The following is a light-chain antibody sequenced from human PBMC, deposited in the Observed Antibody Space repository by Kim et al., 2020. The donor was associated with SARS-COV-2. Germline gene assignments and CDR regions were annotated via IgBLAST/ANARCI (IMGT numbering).Light chain of an antibody. CDR3: SSYSSSSTLNV. J-gene: IGLJ1*01. V-gene: IGLV2-14*03. CDR1: SSDVGGYNY. CDR2: AVT. Sequence: ITTSCSGPSSDVGGYNYVSWYQQHPGKAPNLMIYAVTNRPSGVSNRFSGSKSGNTASLTVSGLQAEDEADYYCSSYSSSSTLNVFGTGTKVTVL.